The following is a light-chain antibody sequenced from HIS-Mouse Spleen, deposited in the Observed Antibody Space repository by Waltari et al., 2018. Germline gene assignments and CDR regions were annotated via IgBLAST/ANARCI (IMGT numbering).Light chain of an antibody. V-gene: IGLV2-18*02. CDR2: EGS. CDR1: SSDVGSYNR. Sequence: QSALTQPPSVSGSPGQSVTIPCTGTSSDVGSYNRVSWYQPPPGTAPKRRIYEGSSRPAGVPDRFSGSKSGSTACLTISGLQAEDEADYYCSTYTSSSTYWVFGGGTKLTVL. CDR3: STYTSSSTYWV. J-gene: IGLJ3*02.